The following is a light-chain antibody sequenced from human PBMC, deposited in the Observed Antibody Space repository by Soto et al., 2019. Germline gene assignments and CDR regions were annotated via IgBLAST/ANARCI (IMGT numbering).Light chain of an antibody. CDR3: HQYGISPPT. CDR2: GVS. V-gene: IGKV3-20*01. Sequence: EILLTQFPSTLSFSPGERATLSFRGSQSVSGSDLAWYQQKPGQAPRLLISGVSNRATGTPDRFSGSGSGTDFTLTISSLEPEDFAVFYCHQYGISPPTFGPGTKVDI. J-gene: IGKJ1*01. CDR1: QSVSGSD.